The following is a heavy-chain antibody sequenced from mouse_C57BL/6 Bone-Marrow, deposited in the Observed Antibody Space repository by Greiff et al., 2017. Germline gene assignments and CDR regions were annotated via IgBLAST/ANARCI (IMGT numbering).Heavy chain of an antibody. CDR1: GYTFTSYW. CDR2: IYPGSGST. CDR3: ASGAITTVVAHWYIDV. V-gene: IGHV1-55*01. Sequence: VQLQQPGAELVKPGASVKMSCKASGYTFTSYWITWVQQRPGQGLEWIGDIYPGSGSTNYNEKFKSTATLTVDTSSSTAYMQLSSMTSEDSAVYYCASGAITTVVAHWYIDVWGTGTTVTVSS. D-gene: IGHD1-1*01. J-gene: IGHJ1*03.